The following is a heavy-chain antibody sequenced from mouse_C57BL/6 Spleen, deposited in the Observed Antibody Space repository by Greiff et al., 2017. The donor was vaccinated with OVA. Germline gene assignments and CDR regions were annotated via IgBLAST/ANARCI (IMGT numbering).Heavy chain of an antibody. CDR2: ISNGGGST. CDR1: GFTFSDYY. Sequence: EVQRVESGGGLVQPGGSLKLSCAASGFTFSDYYMYWVRQTPEKRLEWVAYISNGGGSTYYPDTVKGRFTISRDNAKNTLYLQMSRLKSEDTAMYYCARHYYYGGYAMDYWGQGTSVTVSS. D-gene: IGHD1-1*01. V-gene: IGHV5-12*01. J-gene: IGHJ4*01. CDR3: ARHYYYGGYAMDY.